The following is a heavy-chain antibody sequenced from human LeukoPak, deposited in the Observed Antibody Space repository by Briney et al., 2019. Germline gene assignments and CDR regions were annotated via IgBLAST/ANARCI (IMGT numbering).Heavy chain of an antibody. Sequence: PSQTLSLTCTVSGGSISSGSYYWSWIRQPAGKGLEWIGRIYTSGSTNYNPSLKSRVTISVDTSKNQFSLKLSSVTAADTAVYYCARTSSSWYEQWLVGSQYFDYWGQGTLVTVSS. CDR3: ARTSSSWYEQWLVGSQYFDY. CDR2: IYTSGST. CDR1: GGSISSGSYY. V-gene: IGHV4-61*02. J-gene: IGHJ4*02. D-gene: IGHD6-13*01.